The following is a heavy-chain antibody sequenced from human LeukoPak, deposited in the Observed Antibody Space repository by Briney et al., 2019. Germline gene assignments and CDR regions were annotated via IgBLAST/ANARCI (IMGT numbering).Heavy chain of an antibody. Sequence: SETLSLTCTVSGDSINSGRYYWSWIRQPAGKGLEWIGRIHSSGSTNHNPSLKGRVTMSVDTSKNQFSLKLSSVTAADTAVYYCARDRYYYDSSGYKYMDVWGKGTTVTVSS. CDR2: IHSSGST. CDR3: ARDRYYYDSSGYKYMDV. D-gene: IGHD3-22*01. CDR1: GDSINSGRYY. J-gene: IGHJ6*03. V-gene: IGHV4-61*02.